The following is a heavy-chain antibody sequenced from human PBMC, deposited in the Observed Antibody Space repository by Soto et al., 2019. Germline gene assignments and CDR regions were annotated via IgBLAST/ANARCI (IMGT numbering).Heavy chain of an antibody. CDR3: ARYFGVWGSYRGMDV. Sequence: ASLKVSCKASGYTFTSYGISWVPQAPGQGLEWMGWIGAYNGNTNYAQKLQGRVTMTTDTSTSTAYMELRSLRSDDTAVYYCARYFGVWGSYRGMDVWGQGXTVTVSS. V-gene: IGHV1-18*01. CDR1: GYTFTSYG. J-gene: IGHJ6*02. D-gene: IGHD3-16*02. CDR2: IGAYNGNT.